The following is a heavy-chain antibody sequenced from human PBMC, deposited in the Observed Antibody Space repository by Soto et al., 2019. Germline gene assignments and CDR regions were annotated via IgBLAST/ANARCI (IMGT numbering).Heavy chain of an antibody. Sequence: QVQLVQSGAEVKKPGASVKVSCKASGYTFTSYGISWVRQAPGQGLEWMGWISAYNGNTNYAQKLQGRVTMTTDTSTSTASMEVRSLRSDDTAVYYCAGSSGTSYIWFDPWGQGTLVTVSS. CDR3: AGSSGTSYIWFDP. D-gene: IGHD1-26*01. CDR1: GYTFTSYG. CDR2: ISAYNGNT. V-gene: IGHV1-18*01. J-gene: IGHJ5*02.